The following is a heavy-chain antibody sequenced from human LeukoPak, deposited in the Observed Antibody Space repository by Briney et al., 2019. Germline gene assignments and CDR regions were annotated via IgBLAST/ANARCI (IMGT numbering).Heavy chain of an antibody. CDR3: ARVPITMVRGVPRPDY. Sequence: GGSLRLSCAASGFTFSSYEMNWVRQAPGKGLEWVSYISSSGSTIYYADSVKGRFTISRDNAKNSLYLQMNSLRAEDTAVCYCARVPITMVRGVPRPDYWGQGTLVTVSS. J-gene: IGHJ4*02. CDR2: ISSSGSTI. CDR1: GFTFSSYE. D-gene: IGHD3-10*01. V-gene: IGHV3-48*03.